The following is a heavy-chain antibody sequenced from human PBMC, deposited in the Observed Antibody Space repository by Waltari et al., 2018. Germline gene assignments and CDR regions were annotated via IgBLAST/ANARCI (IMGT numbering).Heavy chain of an antibody. D-gene: IGHD1-1*01. V-gene: IGHV3-11*04. CDR3: ARDFRNGASDI. J-gene: IGHJ3*02. CDR1: GFRLGDFY. Sequence: QVLLVESGGGLVQPGESLSLSCTASGFRLGDFYMTWSRQARGKGLEWISYISVSGPIRYNADCVKGRFAVARDNARDSLYLQMDSLRPDDTAVYYCARDFRNGASDIWGRGTMVTVAS. CDR2: ISVSGPIR.